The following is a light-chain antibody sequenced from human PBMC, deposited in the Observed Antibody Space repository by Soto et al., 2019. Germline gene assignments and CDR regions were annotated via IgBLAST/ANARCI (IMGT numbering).Light chain of an antibody. Sequence: QSVLTQPPSTSGTPGQRVTISCSGSSSNVGINSVNWYQQFPGAAPRLLIYTNDQRPSGVPGRFSGSKSGTSASLAISGLQSEDGADYYCAAWDDSLYGLLSGGGTKLTVL. CDR1: SSNVGINS. CDR3: AAWDDSLYGLL. V-gene: IGLV1-44*01. CDR2: TND. J-gene: IGLJ2*01.